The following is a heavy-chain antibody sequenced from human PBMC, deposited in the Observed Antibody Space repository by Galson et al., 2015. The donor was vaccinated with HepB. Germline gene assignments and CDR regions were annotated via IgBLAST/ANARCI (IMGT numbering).Heavy chain of an antibody. CDR3: AKDQGDGYVNYYYYSGMDV. J-gene: IGHJ6*02. Sequence: SLRLPCAASGFTVSGMYLSCVRQAPGKGLEWVSVIYVDGNTYYADSVKGRFTISRDNSKNTLFLQMNSLRAEDTAMYYCAKDQGDGYVNYYYYSGMDVWGQGTTVTVSS. D-gene: IGHD5-18*01. V-gene: IGHV3-66*02. CDR2: IYVDGNT. CDR1: GFTVSGMY.